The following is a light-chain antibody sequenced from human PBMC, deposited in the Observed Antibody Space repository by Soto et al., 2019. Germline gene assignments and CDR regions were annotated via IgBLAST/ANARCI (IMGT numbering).Light chain of an antibody. CDR2: DAS. J-gene: IGKJ4*01. V-gene: IGKV3-20*01. CDR1: QTVRNNY. CDR3: QQYHEWVT. Sequence: IVCTQSRCTLSLSPEERAPLSCRVSQTVRNNYLAWYQQKPGQAPGLLIYDASTRATGIPARFRGSRSGTEFTLTISYLRPEDFAVYFCQQYHEWVTFGGGTKVDIK.